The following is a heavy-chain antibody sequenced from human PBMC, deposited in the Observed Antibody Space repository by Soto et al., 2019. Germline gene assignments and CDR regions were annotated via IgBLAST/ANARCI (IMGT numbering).Heavy chain of an antibody. D-gene: IGHD5-18*01. CDR3: VRSKSGYSYGTAFDC. J-gene: IGHJ4*02. V-gene: IGHV3-9*01. Sequence: EVQLEESGGALVQPGRSLRLSCAASGFTFDDYAMHWVRQVLGKGLEWVSSISWNSGNIGYAGSVKGRLTTSGDNAKTSLSLQMNSLRPEDTALYYCVRSKSGYSYGTAFDCWGQGNLVTVSS. CDR1: GFTFDDYA. CDR2: ISWNSGNI.